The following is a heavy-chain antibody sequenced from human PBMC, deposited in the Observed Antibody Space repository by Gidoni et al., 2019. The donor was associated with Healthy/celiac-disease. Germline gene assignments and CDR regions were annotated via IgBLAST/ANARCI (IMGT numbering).Heavy chain of an antibody. Sequence: QVQLVQSGAEVKKPGASVKVSCKASGYTFTGYYMHWVRQAPGQGLEWMGWINPNSGGTNYAQKFQGRVTMTRDTSISTAYMELSRLRSDDTAVYYCARLGLDSSGWYNWFDPWGQGTLVTVSS. V-gene: IGHV1-2*02. CDR1: GYTFTGYY. CDR3: ARLGLDSSGWYNWFDP. J-gene: IGHJ5*02. CDR2: INPNSGGT. D-gene: IGHD6-19*01.